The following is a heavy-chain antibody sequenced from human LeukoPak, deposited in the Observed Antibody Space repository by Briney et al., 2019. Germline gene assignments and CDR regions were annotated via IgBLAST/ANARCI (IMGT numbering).Heavy chain of an antibody. D-gene: IGHD2-15*01. CDR1: GGSISSGGYY. CDR2: IYYSGST. CDR3: AREGVGYCSGGSCYVLYGMDV. J-gene: IGHJ6*02. V-gene: IGHV4-31*03. Sequence: SQTLSLTCTVSGGSISSGGYYWSWIRQHPGKGLEWIGYIYYSGSTYYNPSLKSRVTISVDTSKNQFSLKLSSVTAADTAVYYCAREGVGYCSGGSCYVLYGMDVWGQGTTVTVSS.